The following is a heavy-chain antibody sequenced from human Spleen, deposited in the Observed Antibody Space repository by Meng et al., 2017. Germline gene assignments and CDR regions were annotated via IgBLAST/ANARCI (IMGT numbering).Heavy chain of an antibody. CDR3: ARDRYTAAAELQTWPLPYYYYYGMDV. D-gene: IGHD6-13*01. CDR1: GGSISSSSYY. J-gene: IGHJ6*02. CDR2: IYYSGST. Sequence: SETLSLTCTVSGGSISSSSYYWGWIRQPPGKGLEWIGSIYYSGSTYYNPSLKSRVTISVDTSKNQFSLKLSSVTAADTAVYYCARDRYTAAAELQTWPLPYYYYYGMDVWGQGTTVTVSS. V-gene: IGHV4-39*07.